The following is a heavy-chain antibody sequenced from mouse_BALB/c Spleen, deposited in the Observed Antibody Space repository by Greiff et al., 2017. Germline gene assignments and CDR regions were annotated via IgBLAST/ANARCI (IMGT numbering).Heavy chain of an antibody. CDR1: GFTFTDYY. CDR3: ARDGNPYWYFDV. CDR2: IRNKANGYTT. V-gene: IGHV7-3*02. D-gene: IGHD2-1*01. J-gene: IGHJ1*01. Sequence: EVKLQESGGGLVQPGGSLRLSCATSGFTFTDYYMSWVRQPPGKALEWLGFIRNKANGYTTEYSASVKGRFTISRDNSQSILYLQMNTLRAEDSATYYCARDGNPYWYFDVWGAGTTVTVSS.